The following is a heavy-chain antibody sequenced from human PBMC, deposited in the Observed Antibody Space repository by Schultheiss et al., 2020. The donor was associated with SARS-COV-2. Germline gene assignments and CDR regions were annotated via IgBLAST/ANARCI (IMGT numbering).Heavy chain of an antibody. J-gene: IGHJ6*02. CDR2: IKSKTDGGTT. CDR3: ARDRYSSSGLDV. D-gene: IGHD3-22*01. CDR1: GFTFSNAW. V-gene: IGHV3-15*01. Sequence: GESLKISCAASGFTFSNAWMSWVRQAPGKGLEWVGRIKSKTDGGTTDYAAPVKGRFTISRDDSKNTLYLQMNSLKTEDTAVYYCARDRYSSSGLDVWGQGTTVTVSS.